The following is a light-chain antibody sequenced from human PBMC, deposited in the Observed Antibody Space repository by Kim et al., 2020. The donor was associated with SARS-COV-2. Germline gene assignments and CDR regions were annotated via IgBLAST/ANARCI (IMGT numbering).Light chain of an antibody. V-gene: IGKV3-11*01. J-gene: IGKJ4*01. CDR1: QSIDTY. CDR2: DAS. Sequence: PGEGATLSCRASQSIDTYLAWYQHRPGQAPRLLVYDASIRATGVPDRFSGTGSGTDFTLIISSLEPEDFSTYYCQQRNSWPPAVTFGGGTKLEI. CDR3: QQRNSWPPAVT.